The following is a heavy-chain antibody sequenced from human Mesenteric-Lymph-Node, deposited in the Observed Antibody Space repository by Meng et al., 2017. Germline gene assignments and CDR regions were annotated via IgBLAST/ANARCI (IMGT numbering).Heavy chain of an antibody. Sequence: GGSLRLSCAASGFTFSSYAMSWVRQAPGKGLEWVSSISLSSDYIYYADSLKGRFTISRDNARNSLYLQMNSLRAEDTAVYYCARCSLYGCQSNSGMDVWGQGTTVTVSS. V-gene: IGHV3-21*01. CDR1: GFTFSSYA. D-gene: IGHD2-15*01. CDR2: ISLSSDYI. CDR3: ARCSLYGCQSNSGMDV. J-gene: IGHJ6*02.